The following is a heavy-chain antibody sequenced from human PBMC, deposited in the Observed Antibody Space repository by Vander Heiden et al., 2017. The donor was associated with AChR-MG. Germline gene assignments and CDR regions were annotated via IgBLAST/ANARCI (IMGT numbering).Heavy chain of an antibody. Sequence: EVQLVESGGDLVQPGGSLRLSCAASGFIFSDHNMDWVRQAPGMGLEWVARIRNKANSYTTEYAASVKGRFSISRDESKNTVYLQMNSLKSEDTAVYYCTRAMVTSGYFEYWGQGTLVTVSA. D-gene: IGHD5-18*01. CDR1: GFIFSDHN. CDR3: TRAMVTSGYFEY. CDR2: IRNKANSYTT. V-gene: IGHV3-72*01. J-gene: IGHJ4*02.